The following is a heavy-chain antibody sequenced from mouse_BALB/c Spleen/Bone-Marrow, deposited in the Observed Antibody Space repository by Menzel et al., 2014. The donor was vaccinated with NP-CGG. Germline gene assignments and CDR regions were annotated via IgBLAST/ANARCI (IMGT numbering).Heavy chain of an antibody. CDR1: GYTFTSYW. V-gene: IGHV1S81*02. D-gene: IGHD3-3*01. CDR3: AGGRGYFDY. Sequence: VQLQQSGAELVKPGASVKLSCKASGYTFTSYWMHWVKQRPGQGLEWIGEINPSNGRTNYNEKFKSKATLTVDKSSSIAYMQLSSLTSEDSAVYYCAGGRGYFDYWGQGTTLTVSS. CDR2: INPSNGRT. J-gene: IGHJ2*01.